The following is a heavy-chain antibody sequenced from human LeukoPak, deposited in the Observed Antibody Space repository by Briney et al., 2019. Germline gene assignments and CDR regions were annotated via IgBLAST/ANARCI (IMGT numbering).Heavy chain of an antibody. CDR1: GGSISSGNYY. CDR3: ARDVVLPAAMGEYYFDY. CDR2: IYSSGST. D-gene: IGHD2-2*01. Sequence: SETLSLTCTVSGGSISSGNYYWSWIRQPAGKGLEWIGRIYSSGSTNYNPSFKSRVTISVDTSKNQFSLKLRSVTAADTAVYYCARDVVLPAAMGEYYFDYWGQGTLVTVSS. J-gene: IGHJ4*02. V-gene: IGHV4-61*02.